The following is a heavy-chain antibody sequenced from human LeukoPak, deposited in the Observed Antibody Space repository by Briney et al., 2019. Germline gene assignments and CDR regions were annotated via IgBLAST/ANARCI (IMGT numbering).Heavy chain of an antibody. CDR1: GLTFSNHG. CDR2: ITGDGTTT. Sequence: GGSLRLSCEASGLTFSNHGMSWVRQAPGKGLQWVSAITGDGTTTYYADSVKGRFTISRDNSKNMLYLQMSSLRAEDTAVYYCAKMNGYFEYWGQGALVPVSP. V-gene: IGHV3-23*01. J-gene: IGHJ4*02. D-gene: IGHD1-1*01. CDR3: AKMNGYFEY.